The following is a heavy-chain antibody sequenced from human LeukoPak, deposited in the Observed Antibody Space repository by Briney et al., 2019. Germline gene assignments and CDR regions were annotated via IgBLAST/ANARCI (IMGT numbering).Heavy chain of an antibody. CDR3: APLSGYSYGL. V-gene: IGHV1-2*02. CDR2: INPNSGGT. D-gene: IGHD5-18*01. CDR1: GYTFTSYG. J-gene: IGHJ4*02. Sequence: ASVKVSCKASGYTFTSYGIGWVRQAPGQGLEWMGWINPNSGGTNYAQKFQGRVTMTRDTSISTAYMELSRLRSDDTAVYYCAPLSGYSYGLWGQGTLVTVSS.